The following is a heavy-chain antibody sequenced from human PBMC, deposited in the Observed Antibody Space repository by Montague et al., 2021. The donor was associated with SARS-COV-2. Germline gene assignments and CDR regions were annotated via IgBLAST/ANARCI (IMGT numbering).Heavy chain of an antibody. CDR1: GGSISSGGYY. V-gene: IGHV4-31*03. D-gene: IGHD6-13*01. Sequence: TLSLTCTVSGGSISSGGYYWSWIRQHPGKGLEWIGYIYYSGSTYYNPSPKSRVTISVDTSKNQFSLKLSSVTAADTAVYYCARVGRQQLVRLSGMDVWGQGTTVTVSS. CDR2: IYYSGST. J-gene: IGHJ6*02. CDR3: ARVGRQQLVRLSGMDV.